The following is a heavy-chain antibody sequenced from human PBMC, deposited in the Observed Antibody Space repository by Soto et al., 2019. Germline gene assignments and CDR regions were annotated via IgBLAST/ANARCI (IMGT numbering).Heavy chain of an antibody. CDR3: ARDVDTSGHYSWFDP. D-gene: IGHD3-22*01. CDR1: GFTFSRYG. CDR2: IWYDGSNK. V-gene: IGHV3-33*01. Sequence: QVQLVESGGGVVQPGRSLRLSCAVSGFTFSRYGMHWVRQAPGKGLEWVAVIWYDGSNKYYADSVKGRFTISRDISKNTLYLQMNNLRAEDKAVYYCARDVDTSGHYSWFDPWGQGTLVTVSS. J-gene: IGHJ5*02.